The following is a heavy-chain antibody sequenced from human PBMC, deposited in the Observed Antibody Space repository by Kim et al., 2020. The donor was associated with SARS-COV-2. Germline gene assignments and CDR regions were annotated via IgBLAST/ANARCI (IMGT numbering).Heavy chain of an antibody. CDR2: IKGDGSAT. D-gene: IGHD1-1*01. V-gene: IGHV3-74*01. CDR3: ATGNNWSFDY. J-gene: IGHJ4*02. CDR1: GLAFSSYW. Sequence: GGSLRLSCAASGLAFSSYWMFWVRQPPGKGLLWVSHIKGDGSATVYADSVKGRFTVSRDNAKITLYLQLSTLRAEDTAVYYCATGNNWSFDYWGPGTLVT.